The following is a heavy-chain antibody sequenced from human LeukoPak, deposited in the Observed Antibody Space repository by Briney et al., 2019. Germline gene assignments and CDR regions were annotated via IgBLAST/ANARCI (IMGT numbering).Heavy chain of an antibody. J-gene: IGHJ6*02. CDR3: AREVRYGMDV. CDR1: GFTFSSYA. CDR2: ISGSGGST. V-gene: IGHV3-23*01. Sequence: GGSLRLSCAASGFTFSSYAMSWVRQAPGKGLEWVSAISGSGGSTYYADSVKGRFTISRDNAKNSLYLQMNSLRAEDTAVYYCAREVRYGMDVWGQGTTVTVSS. D-gene: IGHD3-10*01.